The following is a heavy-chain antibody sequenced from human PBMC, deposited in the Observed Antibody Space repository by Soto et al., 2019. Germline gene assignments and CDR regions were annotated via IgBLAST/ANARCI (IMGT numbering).Heavy chain of an antibody. Sequence: PGGSLRLSCVVSGLTFSNYWMYWIRQVPGKGLEWVSRINSDGSRTHYADSVKGRFIISRDNANNTLYLQVNSVRAEDTAAYFCSKDRAYCSRVSCLHYYYYYGLEVWGPGTTVTVS. CDR2: INSDGSRT. CDR1: GLTFSNYW. D-gene: IGHD2-15*01. V-gene: IGHV3-74*01. CDR3: SKDRAYCSRVSCLHYYYYYGLEV. J-gene: IGHJ6*02.